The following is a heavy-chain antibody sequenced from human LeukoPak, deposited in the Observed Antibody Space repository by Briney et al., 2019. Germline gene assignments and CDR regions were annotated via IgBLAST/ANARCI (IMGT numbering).Heavy chain of an antibody. Sequence: ASVKDSCKASGYTFTSYAMHWVRQAPGQRLEWMGWINAGNGNTKYSQKFQGRVTITRDTSASTAYMELSSLRSEDTAVYYCARDGNRIQLWTIEVSAFDIWGQGTMVTVSS. V-gene: IGHV1-3*01. J-gene: IGHJ3*02. CDR2: INAGNGNT. D-gene: IGHD5-18*01. CDR3: ARDGNRIQLWTIEVSAFDI. CDR1: GYTFTSYA.